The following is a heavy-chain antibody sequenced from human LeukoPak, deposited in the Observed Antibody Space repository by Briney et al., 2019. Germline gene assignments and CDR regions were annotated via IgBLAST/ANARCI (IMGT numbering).Heavy chain of an antibody. CDR3: ARHLSGVTGYTYGRGIDY. V-gene: IGHV3-7*01. CDR1: GFTFSSYW. CDR2: IKKDGSAK. D-gene: IGHD5-18*01. J-gene: IGHJ4*02. Sequence: GGSLRLSCAASGFTFSSYWMSWVRQAPGKGLEWVANIKKDGSAKYYVDSVKGRFTISRDNAKTSPYLQMNSLRAEDTAVYYCARHLSGVTGYTYGRGIDYWGQGTLVTVSS.